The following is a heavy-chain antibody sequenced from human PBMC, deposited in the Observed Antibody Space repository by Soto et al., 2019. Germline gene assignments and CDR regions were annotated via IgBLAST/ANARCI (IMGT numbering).Heavy chain of an antibody. V-gene: IGHV5-51*01. CDR3: ARSISGSYSHFDS. D-gene: IGHD3-10*01. CDR2: IYPVDSDT. Sequence: PGESLKISCKGSGYSFTSYWIGWVRQMPRKGLEWMGIIYPVDSDTRYSPSFQGQVTISADKSISTAYLQWSSLKASDTAMYYCARSISGSYSHFDSWGQGTQVTVSS. J-gene: IGHJ4*02. CDR1: GYSFTSYW.